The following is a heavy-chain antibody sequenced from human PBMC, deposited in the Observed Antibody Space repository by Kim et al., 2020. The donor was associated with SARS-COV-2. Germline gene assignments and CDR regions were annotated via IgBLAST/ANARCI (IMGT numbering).Heavy chain of an antibody. V-gene: IGHV3-7*01. D-gene: IGHD3-3*01. Sequence: GGSLRLSCAASGFTFSSYWMSWVRQAPGKGLEWVANIKQDGSEKYYVDSVKGRFTISRDNAKNSLYLQMNSLRAEDTAVYYCARDLTFWSGPEWLLQNWFDPWGQGTLVTVSS. CDR2: IKQDGSEK. CDR1: GFTFSSYW. CDR3: ARDLTFWSGPEWLLQNWFDP. J-gene: IGHJ5*02.